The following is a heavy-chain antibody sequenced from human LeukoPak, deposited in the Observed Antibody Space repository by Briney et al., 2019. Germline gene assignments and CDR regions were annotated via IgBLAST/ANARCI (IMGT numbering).Heavy chain of an antibody. CDR1: GGTFSSYT. V-gene: IGHV1-69*04. CDR3: ARESPSSSWTVDY. Sequence: SVKVSCKASGGTFSSYTISWVRQAPGQGLEWMGRIIPILGIANYAQKFQGRVTITADKSTSTAYMELSSLRSEDTAVYYCARESPSSSWTVDYWGQGTLVTVSS. CDR2: IIPILGIA. D-gene: IGHD6-13*01. J-gene: IGHJ4*02.